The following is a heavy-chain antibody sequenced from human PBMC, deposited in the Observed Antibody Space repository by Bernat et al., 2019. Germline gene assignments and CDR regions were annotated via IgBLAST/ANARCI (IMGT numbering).Heavy chain of an antibody. J-gene: IGHJ4*02. Sequence: GSSVKVSCKASGGTFSSYAISWVRQAPGQGLEWMGGIIPIFGTANYAQKFQGRVTITADESTSTAYMELSSLRSEDTAVYYCARAAHSGYDPVGAEFDYWGQGTLVTVSS. CDR3: ARAAHSGYDPVGAEFDY. V-gene: IGHV1-69*01. D-gene: IGHD5-12*01. CDR2: IIPIFGTA. CDR1: GGTFSSYA.